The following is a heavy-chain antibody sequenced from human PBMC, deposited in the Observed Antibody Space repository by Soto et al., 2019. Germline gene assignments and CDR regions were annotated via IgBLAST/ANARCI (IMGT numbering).Heavy chain of an antibody. D-gene: IGHD4-17*01. CDR1: GGSLTAGDYY. CDR2: ISRSGSI. V-gene: IGHV4-30-4*01. Sequence: QVQLQESGPGLAKPSQTLSLICTVSGGSLTAGDYYWSWIRQSPGGGLEWIGYISRSGSIFYNPSLKSRITISLDTSKKQFSLNLNSVTAADTAVYFCARGNDYVYFHDSWGQGTLVTVSS. J-gene: IGHJ4*02. CDR3: ARGNDYVYFHDS.